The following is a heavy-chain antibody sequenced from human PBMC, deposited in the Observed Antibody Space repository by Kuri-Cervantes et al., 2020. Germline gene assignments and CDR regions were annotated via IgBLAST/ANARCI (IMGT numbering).Heavy chain of an antibody. CDR2: IHHSGST. Sequence: SETLSLTCVVSGYSITSGYHWAWIRQPPGGGLEWIATIHHSGSTFYNPSLKSRVTISADTSKNQFSLKLSSVPAADTAVYYCARESGGYDFYYYYGMDVWRQGTTVTVSS. V-gene: IGHV4-38-2*02. J-gene: IGHJ6*02. CDR1: GYSITSGYH. D-gene: IGHD5-12*01. CDR3: ARESGGYDFYYYYGMDV.